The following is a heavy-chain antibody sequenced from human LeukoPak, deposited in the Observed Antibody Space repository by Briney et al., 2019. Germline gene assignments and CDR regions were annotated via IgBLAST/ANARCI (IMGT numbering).Heavy chain of an antibody. J-gene: IGHJ6*03. CDR2: VDPEDVET. CDR1: GYTFPDYY. D-gene: IGHD3-16*01. V-gene: IGHV1-69-2*01. CDR3: ATEIMGLRDEYYYYYYMDV. Sequence: ASVKVSCKVSGYTFPDYYMHWVQQAPGKRLEWMGLVDPEDVETIYAEKFQGRVTITADTSTDTAYMELSSLRSEDTAVYYCATEIMGLRDEYYYYYYMDVWGKGTTVTVSS.